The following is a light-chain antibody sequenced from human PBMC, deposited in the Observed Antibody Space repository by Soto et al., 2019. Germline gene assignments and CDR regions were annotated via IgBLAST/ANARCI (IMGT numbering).Light chain of an antibody. CDR2: DVI. J-gene: IGLJ1*01. V-gene: IGLV2-14*01. CDR1: SDDVGDYKY. CDR3: SSYTSTSTYV. Sequence: QSVLTQPASVSGSPGQSITISCTGTSDDVGDYKYVSWSQQHPGKAPKLMIYDVINRPSGVFNRFSGSKFGNTASLTISGLQAEDEADYYCSSYTSTSTYVFGTGTKVTVL.